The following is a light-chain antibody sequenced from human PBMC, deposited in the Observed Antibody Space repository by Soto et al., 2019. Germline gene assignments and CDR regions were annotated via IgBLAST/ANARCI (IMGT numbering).Light chain of an antibody. CDR2: DVS. CDR3: SSYTSSSTLSTYV. Sequence: QSVLTQPASVSGSPGQSITISCTGTSSDVDGYNYVSWYQHHPGKAPKLMIYDVSNRPSGVSNRFSGSKSGNTASLIISGLQAEDEADYYCSSYTSSSTLSTYVFGTGTKV. V-gene: IGLV2-14*03. CDR1: SSDVDGYNY. J-gene: IGLJ1*01.